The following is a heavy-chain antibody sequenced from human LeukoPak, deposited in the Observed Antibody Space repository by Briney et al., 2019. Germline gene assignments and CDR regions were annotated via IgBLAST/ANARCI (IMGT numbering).Heavy chain of an antibody. V-gene: IGHV3-23*01. CDR2: ISGSGGST. CDR3: AKERATFPHRDYYYMDV. D-gene: IGHD2-15*01. CDR1: GFTFSSYA. J-gene: IGHJ6*03. Sequence: PGGSLRLSCAASGFTFSSYAMSWVRQAPGKGVEWVSAISGSGGSTYYADSVKGRFTISRDNSKNTLYLQMNSLRAEDTAVYYCAKERATFPHRDYYYMDVWGKGTTVTVSS.